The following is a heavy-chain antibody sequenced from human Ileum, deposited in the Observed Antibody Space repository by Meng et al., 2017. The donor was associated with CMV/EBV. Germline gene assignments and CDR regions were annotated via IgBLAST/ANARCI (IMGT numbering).Heavy chain of an antibody. CDR1: GGSFSSYH. J-gene: IGHJ4*02. D-gene: IGHD1-26*01. CDR3: ARGSSQVWELLHY. CDR2: VTRSGST. V-gene: IGHV4-34*01. Sequence: QVQLQQVGAGLLQPSETLSLICALYGGSFSSYHWTCIRQPPGQGLEWIGEVTRSGSTNYNPSLKSRLIISLDTSTNQFSLKLNSVTAADTAIYYCARGSSQVWELLHYWGQGTLVTVSS.